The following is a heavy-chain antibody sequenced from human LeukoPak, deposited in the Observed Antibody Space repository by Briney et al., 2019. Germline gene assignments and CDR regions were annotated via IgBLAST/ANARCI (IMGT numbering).Heavy chain of an antibody. Sequence: GGSLRLSCAASGFTFSSYGMRWVRQAPGKGLEWVAVIWYDGSNKYYADSVKGRFTISRDNSKNTLYLQMNSLRAEDTAVYYCARDPRATVVTGYFDYWGQGTLVTVSS. CDR2: IWYDGSNK. CDR3: ARDPRATVVTGYFDY. V-gene: IGHV3-33*01. D-gene: IGHD4-17*01. CDR1: GFTFSSYG. J-gene: IGHJ4*02.